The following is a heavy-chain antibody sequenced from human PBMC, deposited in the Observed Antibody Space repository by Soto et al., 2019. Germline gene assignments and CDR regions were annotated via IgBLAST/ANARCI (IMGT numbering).Heavy chain of an antibody. V-gene: IGHV3-53*01. J-gene: IGHJ3*02. CDR2: IYSGGST. CDR3: ARAQQLVHWGGAFDI. D-gene: IGHD6-13*01. Sequence: GGSLRLSCAASGFTVSSNYMSWVRQAPGKGLEWVSVIYSGGSTYYADSVKGRFTISGDNSKNTLYLQMNSLGAEDTAVYYCARAQQLVHWGGAFDIWGQGTMATVSS. CDR1: GFTVSSNY.